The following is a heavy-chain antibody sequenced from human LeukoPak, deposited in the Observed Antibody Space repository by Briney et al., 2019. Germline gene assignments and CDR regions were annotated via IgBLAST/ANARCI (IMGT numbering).Heavy chain of an antibody. V-gene: IGHV1-18*01. Sequence: ASVKVSCKASGYTFSDYGITWVRQAPGRGLEWMGWITAYNGNTNYAQKLQGRVTMTTDTSTSTAYMELRSLRSDDTAVYYCAREVPDYYGSGRPAVVDYWGQGTLVTVSS. CDR3: AREVPDYYGSGRPAVVDY. J-gene: IGHJ4*02. CDR1: GYTFSDYG. CDR2: ITAYNGNT. D-gene: IGHD3-10*01.